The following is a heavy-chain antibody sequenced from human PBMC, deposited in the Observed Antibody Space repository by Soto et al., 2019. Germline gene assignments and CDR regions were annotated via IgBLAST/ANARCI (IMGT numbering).Heavy chain of an antibody. J-gene: IGHJ6*02. CDR1: GFTFRNYA. D-gene: IGHD2-15*01. CDR2: IAYDGSNA. Sequence: QVQLVESGGGVGQPGGSLRLSCAASGFTFRNYAMHWVRQAPGKGLECLAVIAYDGSNAFYRDSVKGRCPISRENSRNTLSLHMNSLRSEDTVVYCCARGDREDILVVVGARPGEYGIDIWGQGTTVTFSS. V-gene: IGHV3-30-3*01. CDR3: ARGDREDILVVVGARPGEYGIDI.